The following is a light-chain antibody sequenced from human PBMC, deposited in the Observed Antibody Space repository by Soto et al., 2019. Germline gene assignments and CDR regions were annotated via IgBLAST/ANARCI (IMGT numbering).Light chain of an antibody. V-gene: IGKV1-5*03. CDR2: KAS. Sequence: DIQMTQSPSTLSASVGDRVTITCRASQSISSWLAWYQQKPGKAPKLLIYKASSLESWVPSRFSGSGSGTEFTLTISSLQPDDFATYYCQQYNCYSITFGPGTKVDIK. CDR1: QSISSW. CDR3: QQYNCYSIT. J-gene: IGKJ3*01.